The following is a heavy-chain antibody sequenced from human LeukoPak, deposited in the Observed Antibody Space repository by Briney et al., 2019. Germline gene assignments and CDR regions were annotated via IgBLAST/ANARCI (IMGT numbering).Heavy chain of an antibody. CDR3: ATHCSSTSCSLATFDI. CDR1: GFTFSRYW. V-gene: IGHV3-7*01. D-gene: IGHD2-2*01. J-gene: IGHJ3*02. CDR2: IKQDGSEK. Sequence: GGSLRLSCAASGFTFSRYWMSWVRQAPGKGPEWVANIKQDGSEKYYVDSVKGRFTISRDNGRTSLYLQMNSLRADDTAVYYCATHCSSTSCSLATFDIWGQGTMVTASS.